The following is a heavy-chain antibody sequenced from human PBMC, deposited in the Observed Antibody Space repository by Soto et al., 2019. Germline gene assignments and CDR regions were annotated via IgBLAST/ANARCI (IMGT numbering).Heavy chain of an antibody. CDR1: GYTFTSYA. V-gene: IGHV1-3*01. J-gene: IGHJ5*02. CDR2: INAGNGNT. D-gene: IGHD2-2*01. CDR3: AASIVVVPAAPPLLDP. Sequence: QVQLVQSGAEVKKPGASVKVSCKASGYTFTSYAMHWVRQAPGQRLEWMGWINAGNGNTKYSQKFQGGVTITRDTSASTAYMELSSLRSEDTAVYYCAASIVVVPAAPPLLDPWGQGTLVTVSS.